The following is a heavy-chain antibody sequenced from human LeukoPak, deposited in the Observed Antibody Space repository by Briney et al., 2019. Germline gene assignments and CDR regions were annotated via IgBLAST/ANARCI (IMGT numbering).Heavy chain of an antibody. V-gene: IGHV4-4*07. CDR3: AREFYGSGSAI. CDR2: FYTSGST. Sequence: SETLSLTCDVYGGSFRGYYWSWIRQPAGKGLEWIGRFYTSGSTNYNPSLKSRVTISVDTSKNQFSLKLSSVTAADTAVYYCAREFYGSGSAIWGQGTMVTVSS. J-gene: IGHJ3*02. CDR1: GGSFRGYY. D-gene: IGHD3-10*01.